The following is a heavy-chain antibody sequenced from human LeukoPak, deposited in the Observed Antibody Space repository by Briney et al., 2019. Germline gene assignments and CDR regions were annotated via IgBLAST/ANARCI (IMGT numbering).Heavy chain of an antibody. J-gene: IGHJ4*02. CDR2: IYYSGST. Sequence: SETLSLTCTVSGGSISSYYWSWIRQPPGKGLEWIGYIYYSGSTNYNPSLKSRVTISVDTSKNQFSLKLSSVTAADTAVHYCARGMTPHSFDYWGQGTLVTVSS. CDR1: GGSISSYY. D-gene: IGHD1-20*01. V-gene: IGHV4-59*01. CDR3: ARGMTPHSFDY.